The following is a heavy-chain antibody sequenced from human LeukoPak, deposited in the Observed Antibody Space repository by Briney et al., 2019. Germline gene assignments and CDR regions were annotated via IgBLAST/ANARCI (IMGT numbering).Heavy chain of an antibody. J-gene: IGHJ4*02. V-gene: IGHV3-23*01. D-gene: IGHD6-19*01. CDR1: GFTFSSYA. CDR2: ISGSGGST. Sequence: PGGSLRLSCAASGFTFSSYAMSWVRRAPGKGLEWVSAISGSGGSTYYADSVKGRFAISRDNSKNTLYLQMNSLRAEDTAVYYCAKVLGQWLPPYDYWGQGTLVTVSS. CDR3: AKVLGQWLPPYDY.